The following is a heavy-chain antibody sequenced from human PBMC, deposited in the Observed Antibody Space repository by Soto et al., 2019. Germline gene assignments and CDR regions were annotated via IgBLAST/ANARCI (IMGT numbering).Heavy chain of an antibody. J-gene: IGHJ3*02. CDR1: GFTFTSSA. Sequence: QMQLVQSGPEVKEPGTSVKVSCKASGFTFTSSAMQWVRQARGQRLEWIGWIVVGSGNTNYAQKFQERVTITRDMSTSTAYMELSSLRSEDTAVYYCAAGSLYAYGTGAFDIWGQGTMVTVSS. V-gene: IGHV1-58*02. CDR3: AAGSLYAYGTGAFDI. CDR2: IVVGSGNT. D-gene: IGHD3-9*01.